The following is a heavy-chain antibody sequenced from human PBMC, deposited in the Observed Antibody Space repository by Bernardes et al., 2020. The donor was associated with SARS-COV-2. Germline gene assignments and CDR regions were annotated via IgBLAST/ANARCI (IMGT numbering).Heavy chain of an antibody. J-gene: IGHJ4*02. Sequence: ASVKVSCKASGYMFTSYGISWVRQAPGQGLECLGWISPFNGKTNYEQKLQGRVSMTTDTSTSTAYMELRSLTSDDTAVYYCARRRGYNDYWGQGTLVTVSS. CDR1: GYMFTSYG. CDR2: ISPFNGKT. D-gene: IGHD6-25*01. V-gene: IGHV1-18*01. CDR3: ARRRGYNDY.